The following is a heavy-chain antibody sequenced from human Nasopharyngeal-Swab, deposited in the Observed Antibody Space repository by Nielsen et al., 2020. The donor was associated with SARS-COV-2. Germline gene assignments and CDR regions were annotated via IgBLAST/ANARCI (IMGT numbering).Heavy chain of an antibody. CDR1: GFTFSSYA. Sequence: GGSLRLSCAASGFTFSSYAMSWVRQAPGKGLEWVSAISGSGGSTYYADSVKGRFTISRDNSKNTLYLQMNSLRGEDTAVYYCARDQWFSYYDRYAVGYYYYGMDVWGQGTTVTVSS. V-gene: IGHV3-23*01. J-gene: IGHJ6*02. CDR3: ARDQWFSYYDRYAVGYYYYGMDV. D-gene: IGHD3-22*01. CDR2: ISGSGGST.